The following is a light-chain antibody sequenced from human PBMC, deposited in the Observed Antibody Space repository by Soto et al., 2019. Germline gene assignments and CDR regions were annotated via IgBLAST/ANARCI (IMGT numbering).Light chain of an antibody. CDR1: QSVRSN. CDR3: QQYNNRPRT. V-gene: IGKV3-15*01. CDR2: GAS. Sequence: EIVMTQSPATMSVSPGERATLSCRASQSVRSNLAWYQQKPGQAPRLLIYGASTRATGIPARFSGSGSGTEFTLTVSSLQSEDFAVYYCQQYNNRPRTFGQGTKVDIK. J-gene: IGKJ1*01.